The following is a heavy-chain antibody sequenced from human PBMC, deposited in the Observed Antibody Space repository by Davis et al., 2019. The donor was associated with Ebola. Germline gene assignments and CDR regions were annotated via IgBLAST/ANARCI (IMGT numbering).Heavy chain of an antibody. J-gene: IGHJ4*02. CDR2: ISAYNGNT. CDR1: GYTFTSYG. V-gene: IGHV1-18*01. Sequence: ASVKVSCKASGYTFTSYGISWVRQAPGQGLEWMGWISAYNGNTNYAQKLQGRVTMTTDTSTSTAYMELRSLRSDDTAVYYCARDRVRGEVAVAGTGDYWGQGTLVTVSS. D-gene: IGHD6-19*01. CDR3: ARDRVRGEVAVAGTGDY.